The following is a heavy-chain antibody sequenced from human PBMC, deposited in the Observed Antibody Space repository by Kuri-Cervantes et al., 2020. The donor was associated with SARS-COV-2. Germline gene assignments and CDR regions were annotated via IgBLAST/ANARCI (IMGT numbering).Heavy chain of an antibody. V-gene: IGHV4-39*01. CDR2: IYYSGST. J-gene: IGHJ5*02. CDR1: GGSISSSSYY. CDR3: ARHLSGSYWFDP. Sequence: GSLRLSCTVSGGSISSSSYYWGWIRQPPGRGLEWIGSIYYSGSTYYNPSLKSRVTISVDTSKNQFSLKPSSVTAADTAVYYCARHLSGSYWFDPWGQGTLVTVSS. D-gene: IGHD1-26*01.